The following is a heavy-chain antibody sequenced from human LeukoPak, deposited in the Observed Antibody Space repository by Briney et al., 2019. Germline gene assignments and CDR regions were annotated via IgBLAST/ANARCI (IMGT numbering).Heavy chain of an antibody. Sequence: ASVRVSCKASGYTFANYDINWVRRAAGQGLEWMGWMNPNSGNTAYAQKLQGRVTFSRTSSISTAYMELSSLRSEDTAVCYCARVGFDGSGWYPNLDFWGQGTLVTVSS. CDR3: ARVGFDGSGWYPNLDF. CDR1: GYTFANYD. J-gene: IGHJ4*02. D-gene: IGHD6-19*01. CDR2: MNPNSGNT. V-gene: IGHV1-8*01.